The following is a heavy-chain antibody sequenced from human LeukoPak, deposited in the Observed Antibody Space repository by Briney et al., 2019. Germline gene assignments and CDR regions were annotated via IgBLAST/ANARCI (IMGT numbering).Heavy chain of an antibody. J-gene: IGHJ5*02. Sequence: GRSLRLSCAASGFTFDDYAMHWVRHAPGKGLGWVSGISWNSGSIGYADSVKGRFTISRDNAKNSLYLQMNSLRAEDTALYYCAKDISDFGSNWFDPWGQGTLVTVSS. CDR3: AKDISDFGSNWFDP. D-gene: IGHD3/OR15-3a*01. CDR2: ISWNSGSI. V-gene: IGHV3-9*01. CDR1: GFTFDDYA.